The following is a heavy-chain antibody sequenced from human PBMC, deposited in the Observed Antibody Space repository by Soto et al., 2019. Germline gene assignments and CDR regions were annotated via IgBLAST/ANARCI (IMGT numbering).Heavy chain of an antibody. D-gene: IGHD6-6*01. V-gene: IGHV1-69*12. CDR1: GGTFSSDS. CDR3: AKSGVLVRDFNY. CDR2: IIQMCDTP. Sequence: QVQLVQSGAEVKKPGSSVKVSCKASGGTFSSDSFSWVRQAPGQGLEWMGGIIQMCDTPTNAQKFQDRVTXXAXXSTHTAYMQMSCLRAGDTAVYYCAKSGVLVRDFNYWGRGSLVTVSP. J-gene: IGHJ4*02.